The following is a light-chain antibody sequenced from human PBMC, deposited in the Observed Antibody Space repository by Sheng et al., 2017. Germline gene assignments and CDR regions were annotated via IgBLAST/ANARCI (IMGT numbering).Light chain of an antibody. V-gene: IGKV1-5*03. Sequence: DIQMIQSPSTLSASVGDRVIITCRASQSIVSWLAWYQQKPGKAPKLLIYKASSLETGVPSRFSGSGSGTEFTLTISSLQPDDFAIYYCQQSDIYRTFGQGTKVEIK. CDR2: KAS. CDR3: QQSDIYRT. CDR1: QSIVSW. J-gene: IGKJ1*01.